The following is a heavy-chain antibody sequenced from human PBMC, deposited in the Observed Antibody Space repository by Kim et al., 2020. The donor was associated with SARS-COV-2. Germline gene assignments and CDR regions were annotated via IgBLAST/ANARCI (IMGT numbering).Heavy chain of an antibody. J-gene: IGHJ6*02. CDR3: ASQNYYGSGSYYTPHSYGMDV. D-gene: IGHD3-10*01. CDR2: IYPGDSDT. CDR1: GYSFTSYW. Sequence: GESLKISCKGSGYSFTSYWIGWVRQMPGKGLEWMGIIYPGDSDTRYSPSFQGQVTISVDKSISTAYLQWSSLKASDTAMYYCASQNYYGSGSYYTPHSYGMDVWGQGTTVTVSS. V-gene: IGHV5-51*01.